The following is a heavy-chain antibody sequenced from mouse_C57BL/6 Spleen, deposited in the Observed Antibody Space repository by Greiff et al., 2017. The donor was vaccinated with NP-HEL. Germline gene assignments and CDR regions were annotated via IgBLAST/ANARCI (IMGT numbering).Heavy chain of an antibody. Sequence: VQLQQSGPELVKPGASVKISCKASGYAFSSSWMNWVKQRPGKGLEWIGRIYPGDGDTNYNGKFKGKATLTADKSSSTAYMQLSSLTSEDSAVYFCARAGITTVVAHFDYWGQGTTLTVSS. CDR1: GYAFSSSW. D-gene: IGHD1-1*01. J-gene: IGHJ2*01. CDR3: ARAGITTVVAHFDY. CDR2: IYPGDGDT. V-gene: IGHV1-82*01.